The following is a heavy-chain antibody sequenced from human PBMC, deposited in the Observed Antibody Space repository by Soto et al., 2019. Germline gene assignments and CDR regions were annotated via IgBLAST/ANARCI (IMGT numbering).Heavy chain of an antibody. CDR2: TFYSGST. J-gene: IGHJ3*02. Sequence: PSETLSVTCTVSGGSLSSGSYHWGWIRQPPGQGPEWIGNTFYSGSTYYNPSLKSRVTISVDTAKNQFSLMLSSVTAADTAVYYCARLESAFDIWGQGTMVTVSS. CDR1: GGSLSSGSYH. D-gene: IGHD1-1*01. CDR3: ARLESAFDI. V-gene: IGHV4-39*01.